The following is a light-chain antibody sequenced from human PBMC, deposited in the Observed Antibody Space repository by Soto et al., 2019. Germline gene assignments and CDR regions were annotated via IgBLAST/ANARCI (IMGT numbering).Light chain of an antibody. CDR2: DVS. CDR1: SSDGGSYNY. J-gene: IGLJ2*01. CDR3: SSYTTTTTPVV. V-gene: IGLV2-14*03. Sequence: QSVLTQPASLSGSPGQSITISCTGSSSDGGSYNYVSWYQVQPGKAPRLMIYDVSDRPSGVSNRFSGSKSGNTASLTISGLQADDEGDYYCSSYTTTTTPVVFGGGTKLTVL.